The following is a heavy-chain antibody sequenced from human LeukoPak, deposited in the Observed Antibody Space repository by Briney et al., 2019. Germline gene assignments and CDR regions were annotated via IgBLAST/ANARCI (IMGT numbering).Heavy chain of an antibody. CDR3: TTDNYYDSSGYYYYMDV. CDR2: IKSKTDGGTT. Sequence: GGSLRPSCAASGFTFSNAWMSWVRQAPGKGLEWGGRIKSKTDGGTTDYAAPVKGRFTISRDDSKNTLYLQMNSLKTEDTAVYYCTTDNYYDSSGYYYYMDVWGKGTTVTVSS. CDR1: GFTFSNAW. J-gene: IGHJ6*03. D-gene: IGHD3-22*01. V-gene: IGHV3-15*01.